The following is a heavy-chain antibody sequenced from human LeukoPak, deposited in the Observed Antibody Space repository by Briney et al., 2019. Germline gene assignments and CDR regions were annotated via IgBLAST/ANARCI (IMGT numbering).Heavy chain of an antibody. CDR2: ISYDGSNK. CDR3: ARDLMRGY. D-gene: IGHD2-8*01. J-gene: IGHJ4*02. V-gene: IGHV3-30-3*01. CDR1: GFTFSSYA. Sequence: GGSLRLSCAASGFTFSSYAMHWVRQAPGKGLEWVAVISYDGSNKYYADSVKGRFTISRDNSKSTLYLQMNSLRAEDTAVYYCARDLMRGYWGQGTLVTVSS.